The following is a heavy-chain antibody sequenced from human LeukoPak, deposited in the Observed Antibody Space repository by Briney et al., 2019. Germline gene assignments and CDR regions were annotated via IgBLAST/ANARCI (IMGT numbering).Heavy chain of an antibody. CDR3: ARDYRGSGSYYYYYYMDV. D-gene: IGHD1-26*01. V-gene: IGHV3-30*02. CDR2: IRYDGSNK. CDR1: GFTFSSYG. J-gene: IGHJ6*03. Sequence: GSLRLSCAASGFTFSSYGMHWVRQAPGKGLEGVAFIRYDGSNKYYTDSVKGRFTISRDNAKNTLYLQMNSLRAEDTAVYYCARDYRGSGSYYYYYYMDVWGKGTTVTISS.